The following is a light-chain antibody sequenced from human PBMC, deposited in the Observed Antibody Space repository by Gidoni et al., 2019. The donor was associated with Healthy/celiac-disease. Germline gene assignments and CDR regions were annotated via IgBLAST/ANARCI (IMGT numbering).Light chain of an antibody. Sequence: EIVMTHSPATLSVSPGERATLSCRASQSVSSNFAWYQQKPGQAPRLLIYGASTRATGIPARFSGRGSGTEVTLTISSLQSEDFAVYYCQQYNNWPPWTFGQGTKVEIK. CDR2: GAS. V-gene: IGKV3-15*01. CDR1: QSVSSN. CDR3: QQYNNWPPWT. J-gene: IGKJ1*01.